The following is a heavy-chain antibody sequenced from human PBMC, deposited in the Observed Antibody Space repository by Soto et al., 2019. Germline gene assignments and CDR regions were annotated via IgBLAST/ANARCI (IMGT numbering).Heavy chain of an antibody. CDR3: ARRSYYYDRSGPSDAFDI. Sequence: SETLSLTCTVSGGSISSGDYYWSWIRQPPGKGLEWIGYIYYSGSTYYNPSLKSRVTISVDTSKNQFSLKLSSVTAADTAVYYCARRSYYYDRSGPSDAFDIWGQGTMVTVS. CDR1: GGSISSGDYY. CDR2: IYYSGST. D-gene: IGHD3-22*01. V-gene: IGHV4-30-4*01. J-gene: IGHJ3*02.